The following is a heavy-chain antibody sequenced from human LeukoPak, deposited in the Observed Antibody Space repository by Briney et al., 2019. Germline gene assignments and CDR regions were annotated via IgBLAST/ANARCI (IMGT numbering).Heavy chain of an antibody. V-gene: IGHV4-59*01. CDR2: IYYSGST. Sequence: SETLSLTCTVSGGSISGYYWNWIRQPPGKGLEWIGYIYYSGSTNYNPSLKSRATISVDTSKNQFSLKLKSVTAADTAVYYCARSEASHYFDSWGQGTPVTVSS. CDR1: GGSISGYY. CDR3: ARSEASHYFDS. D-gene: IGHD2-2*01. J-gene: IGHJ4*02.